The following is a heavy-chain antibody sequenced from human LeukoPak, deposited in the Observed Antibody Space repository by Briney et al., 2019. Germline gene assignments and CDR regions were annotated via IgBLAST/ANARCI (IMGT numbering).Heavy chain of an antibody. V-gene: IGHV3-30-3*01. CDR3: ARGGYSSSRNWFDA. D-gene: IGHD6-13*01. J-gene: IGHJ5*02. CDR1: GFTFSSYA. CDR2: ISYDGSNK. Sequence: PGGSLRLSCAASGFTFSSYAMHWVRQAPGKGLEWVAVISYDGSNKYYADSVKGRFTISRDNSKNTLYLRMNSLRAEDTAVYYCARGGYSSSRNWFDAWGQGTLVTVSS.